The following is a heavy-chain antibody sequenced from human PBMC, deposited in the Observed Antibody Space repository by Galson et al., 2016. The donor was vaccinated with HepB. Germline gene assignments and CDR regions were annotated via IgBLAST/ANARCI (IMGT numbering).Heavy chain of an antibody. CDR2: ILAFSGSS. Sequence: SVKVSCKASGGTFSSYAISWVRQAPGQGLEWMGGILAFSGSSHYARKFQGRVRITADRSTSTAYMELSSLRSEDTAVVYCNMVAAAVGGRGFFVDYWGQGTLITVSS. J-gene: IGHJ4*02. CDR1: GGTFSSYA. D-gene: IGHD6-13*01. V-gene: IGHV1-69*06. CDR3: NMVAAAVGGRGFFVDY.